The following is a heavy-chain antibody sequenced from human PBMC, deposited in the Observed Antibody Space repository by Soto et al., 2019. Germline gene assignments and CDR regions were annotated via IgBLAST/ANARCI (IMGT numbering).Heavy chain of an antibody. D-gene: IGHD3-16*01. Sequence: SETLSLTCAVYGGSFSGYYWSWIRQPPGKGLEWIGEINHSGSTNYNPSLKSRVTISVDTSKNQFSLKLSSVTAADTAVYYCARGRGAYNWFDPWGQGTLVTVSS. CDR2: INHSGST. CDR1: GGSFSGYY. V-gene: IGHV4-34*01. CDR3: ARGRGAYNWFDP. J-gene: IGHJ5*02.